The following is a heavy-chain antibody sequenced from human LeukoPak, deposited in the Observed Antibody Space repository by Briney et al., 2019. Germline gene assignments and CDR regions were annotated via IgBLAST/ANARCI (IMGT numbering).Heavy chain of an antibody. CDR1: GYSFTSYW. J-gene: IGHJ3*02. D-gene: IGHD2-2*02. CDR2: IYPGDSDT. V-gene: IGHV5-51*01. CDR3: ARQIVVVPAAIRDFDAFDI. Sequence: PGESLKISCKGSGYSFTSYWIGWVRQMPGKGLEWMGIIYPGDSDTRYSPSFQGQVTISADKSISTAYLQWSSLKASDIAMYYCARQIVVVPAAIRDFDAFDIWGQGTMVTVSS.